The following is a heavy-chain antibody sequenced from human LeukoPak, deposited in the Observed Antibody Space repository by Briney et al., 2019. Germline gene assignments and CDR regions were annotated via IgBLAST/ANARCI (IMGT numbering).Heavy chain of an antibody. D-gene: IGHD4-17*01. CDR1: GFTINIHA. CDR2: ITVNGGGI. J-gene: IGHJ3*01. CDR3: AKDPNGDYVGAFDG. Sequence: GGSLRLSCAPSGFTINIHAMTWVRQAPGKGLEGVSSITVNGGGISYADSVKGRFTISRDNSKNTLYLQMSSLRAEDTAVYYCAKDPNGDYVGAFDGWDQGTRVTVSS. V-gene: IGHV3-23*01.